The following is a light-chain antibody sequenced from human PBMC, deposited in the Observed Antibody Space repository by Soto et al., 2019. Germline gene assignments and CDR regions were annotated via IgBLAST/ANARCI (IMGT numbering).Light chain of an antibody. CDR1: QSVSNNY. CDR3: QQYGSSGT. CDR2: GAS. Sequence: ESVLTQSRCTLSLSPGLRSTLPCRASQSVSNNYLAWYQQKPGQAPRLLIYGASNRATGIPDRFSGSGSGTDFTLTISRLEPEDFAVYYCQQYGSSGTFGQGTKVDIK. V-gene: IGKV3-20*01. J-gene: IGKJ1*01.